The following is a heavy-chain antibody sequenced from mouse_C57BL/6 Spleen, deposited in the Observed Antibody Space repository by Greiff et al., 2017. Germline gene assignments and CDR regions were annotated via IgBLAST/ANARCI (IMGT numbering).Heavy chain of an antibody. CDR1: GFSLTSYA. Sequence: VMLVESGPGLVAPSQCLSITCTVSGFSLTSYAISWVRQPPGKGLEWLGVIWTGGGTNYNSALKSRLSISKDNSKSQVFLTMNSLPTDDTAKYYCTRNDYGSSYWYFDDWGTGTTVTVSS. CDR2: IWTGGGT. D-gene: IGHD1-1*01. V-gene: IGHV2-9-1*01. CDR3: TRNDYGSSYWYFDD. J-gene: IGHJ1*03.